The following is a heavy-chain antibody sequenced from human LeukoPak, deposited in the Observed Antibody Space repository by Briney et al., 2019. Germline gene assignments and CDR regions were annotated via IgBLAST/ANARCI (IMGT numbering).Heavy chain of an antibody. CDR2: FYYSGST. J-gene: IGHJ4*02. Sequence: SQTLSLTCAVSGGSISRGGYSWSWIRQPPGKGLEWIGYFYYSGSTYYNPSLKSRVTISVDTSKNQFSLKLSSVTAADTAVYYCARQTAVAGTNDYWGQGTLVTVSS. CDR1: GGSISRGGYS. V-gene: IGHV4-30-4*07. CDR3: ARQTAVAGTNDY. D-gene: IGHD6-19*01.